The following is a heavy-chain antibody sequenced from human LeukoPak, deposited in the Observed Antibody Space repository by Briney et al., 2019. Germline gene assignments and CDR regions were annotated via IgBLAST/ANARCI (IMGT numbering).Heavy chain of an antibody. Sequence: ASVKVSCKASGYTFTGYYMHWVRQAPGQGLEWMGWINPNSGGTNYAQKFQGRVTMTRDTSISTAYMELSRLRSDDTAVYYCARVWSSSWYGNSDYWGQGTLVTASS. CDR1: GYTFTGYY. J-gene: IGHJ4*02. CDR2: INPNSGGT. CDR3: ARVWSSSWYGNSDY. D-gene: IGHD6-13*01. V-gene: IGHV1-2*02.